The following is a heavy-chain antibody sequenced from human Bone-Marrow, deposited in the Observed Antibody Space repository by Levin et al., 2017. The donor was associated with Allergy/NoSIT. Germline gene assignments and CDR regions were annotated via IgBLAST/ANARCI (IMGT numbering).Heavy chain of an antibody. CDR3: ARFATFGDFFYYGLDV. J-gene: IGHJ6*02. CDR2: ISGTGSRT. Sequence: RGESLKISCAASGFPFDAYPMTWVRQAPGKGLESVSGISGTGSRTFYADSVKGRFTISRDNSKNTLSLQMSRLRAEDTATYYCARFATFGDFFYYGLDVWGQGTTVTVSS. CDR1: GFPFDAYP. D-gene: IGHD3-16*01. V-gene: IGHV3-23*01.